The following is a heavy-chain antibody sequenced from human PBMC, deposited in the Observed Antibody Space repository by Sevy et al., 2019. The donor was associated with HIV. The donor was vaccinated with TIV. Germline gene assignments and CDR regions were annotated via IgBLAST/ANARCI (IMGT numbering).Heavy chain of an antibody. CDR3: ALGGFYCSGGSCYRAHYYYGMDV. CDR1: GFTFSSYA. CDR2: ISYDGSNK. J-gene: IGHJ6*02. V-gene: IGHV3-30-3*01. Sequence: GGSLRLSCAASGFTFSSYAMHWVRQAPGKGLEWVAVISYDGSNKYYADSVKGRFTISRDNSKNTLYLQMNSLRAEDTAVYYCALGGFYCSGGSCYRAHYYYGMDVWGQGTTVTVSS. D-gene: IGHD2-15*01.